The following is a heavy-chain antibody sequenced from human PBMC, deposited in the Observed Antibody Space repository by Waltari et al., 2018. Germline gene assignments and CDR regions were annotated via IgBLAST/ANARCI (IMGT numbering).Heavy chain of an antibody. Sequence: QVQLQESGPGLVKPSETLSLICAVSASSISTCYYWGWIRQPPGKGLEWIGNIYHTGSTYYNPSLKSRVTISVDRSKHQFSLMLSAVTAADTATYYCARSTVTRYFDYWGQGTLITVSS. J-gene: IGHJ4*02. D-gene: IGHD4-4*01. CDR3: ARSTVTRYFDY. CDR1: ASSISTCYY. V-gene: IGHV4-38-2*01. CDR2: IYHTGST.